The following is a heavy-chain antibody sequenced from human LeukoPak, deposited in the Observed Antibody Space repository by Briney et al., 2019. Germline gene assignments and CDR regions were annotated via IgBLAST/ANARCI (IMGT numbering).Heavy chain of an antibody. V-gene: IGHV1-24*01. D-gene: IGHD2-2*01. CDR1: GYTLTELS. Sequence: GASVKVSCKVSGYTLTELSMHWVRQAPGKGLEWMGGFDPEDGETIYAQKFQGRVTMTEDTSTDTAYMELSSLRSEDTAVYYCARGYCSSTSCYAWFYYYYYMDVWGKGTTVTISS. CDR2: FDPEDGET. CDR3: ARGYCSSTSCYAWFYYYYYMDV. J-gene: IGHJ6*03.